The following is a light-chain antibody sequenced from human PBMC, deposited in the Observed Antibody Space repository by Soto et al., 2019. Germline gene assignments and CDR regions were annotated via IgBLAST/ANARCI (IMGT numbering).Light chain of an antibody. Sequence: EIVLTQSPDTLSLSPGERATLSCRASQSVSNNYLAWCQQKPGLPPRLLISGAFFRAPGIPDRFSGSGCGTGFTLSVSRLEREEFAVYYCQQYGSSPRTFVQGSKVEIK. CDR3: QQYGSSPRT. J-gene: IGKJ1*01. CDR1: QSVSNNY. V-gene: IGKV3-20*01. CDR2: GAF.